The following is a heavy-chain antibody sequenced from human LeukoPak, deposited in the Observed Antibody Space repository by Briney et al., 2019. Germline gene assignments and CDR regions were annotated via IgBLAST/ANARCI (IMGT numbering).Heavy chain of an antibody. J-gene: IGHJ4*02. CDR3: ARGDVQDSGSYY. Sequence: SETLSLTCTVSGGSISSSSYYWGWIRQPPGKGLEWIGSIYYSGSTYYNPSLKSRVTISVDTSKNQFSLKLSSVTAADTAVYYCARGDVQDSGSYYWGQGTLVTVSS. D-gene: IGHD1-26*01. CDR1: GGSISSSSYY. CDR2: IYYSGST. V-gene: IGHV4-39*07.